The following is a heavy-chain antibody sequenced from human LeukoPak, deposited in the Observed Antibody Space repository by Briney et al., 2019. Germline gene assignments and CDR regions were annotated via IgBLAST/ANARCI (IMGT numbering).Heavy chain of an antibody. Sequence: GGSLRLSCAASGFTFSSYSMNWVRQAPGKGLEWVSSIGSSSSYIYYADSVKGRFTISRDNAKNPLYLQMNSLRAEDTAVYYCARGRRRIAAAGATPPAPYFDYWGQGTLVTVSS. D-gene: IGHD6-13*01. CDR2: IGSSSSYI. CDR3: ARGRRRIAAAGATPPAPYFDY. V-gene: IGHV3-21*01. CDR1: GFTFSSYS. J-gene: IGHJ4*02.